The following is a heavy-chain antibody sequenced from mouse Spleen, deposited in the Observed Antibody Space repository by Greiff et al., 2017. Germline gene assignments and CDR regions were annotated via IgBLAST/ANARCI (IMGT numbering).Heavy chain of an antibody. V-gene: IGHV1-64*01. D-gene: IGHD1-1*01. CDR1: GYTFTSYW. CDR2: IHPNSGST. J-gene: IGHJ3*01. CDR3: ARETNYYGSSPEAY. Sequence: VQLQQPGAELVKPGASAKLSCKASGYTFTSYWMHWVKQRPGQGLEWIGMIHPNSGSTNYNEKFKSKATLTVDKSSSTAYMQLSSLTSEDSAVYYCARETNYYGSSPEAYWGQGTLVTVSA.